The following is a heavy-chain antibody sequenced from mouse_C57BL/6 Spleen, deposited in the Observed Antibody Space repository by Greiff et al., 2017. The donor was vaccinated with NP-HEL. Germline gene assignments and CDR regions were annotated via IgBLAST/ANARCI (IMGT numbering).Heavy chain of an antibody. J-gene: IGHJ4*01. D-gene: IGHD1-1*01. CDR3: ARDYGSRGAMDY. CDR1: GYSITSGYY. CDR2: ISYDGSN. Sequence: EVQLQQSGPGLVKPSQSLSLTCSVTGYSITSGYYWNWIRQFPGNKLEWMGYISYDGSNNYNPSLQNRISITRDTSKNQFFLKLNSVTTEDTATYYCARDYGSRGAMDYWGQGTSVTVSS. V-gene: IGHV3-6*01.